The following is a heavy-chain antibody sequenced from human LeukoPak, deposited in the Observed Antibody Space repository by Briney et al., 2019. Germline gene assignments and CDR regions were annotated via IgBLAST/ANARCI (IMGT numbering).Heavy chain of an antibody. V-gene: IGHV1-18*01. J-gene: IGHJ4*02. D-gene: IGHD3-9*01. CDR1: GYTFTSYG. CDR2: ISAYNGNT. CDR3: ARAPDFDWLLLFYY. Sequence: ASVKVSCKASGYTFTSYGISWVRQAPGQGLGWMRWISAYNGNTNYAQKLQGRVTMTTDTSTSTAYMELRSLRSDDTAVYHCARAPDFDWLLLFYYWGQGTLVTVSS.